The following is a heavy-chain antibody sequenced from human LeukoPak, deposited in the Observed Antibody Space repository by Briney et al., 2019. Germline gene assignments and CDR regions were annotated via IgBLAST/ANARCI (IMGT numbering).Heavy chain of an antibody. V-gene: IGHV1-8*01. CDR1: GYTFTSYD. J-gene: IGHJ4*02. D-gene: IGHD7-27*01. CDR2: MSPNSGNT. Sequence: ASVKVSCKASGYTFTSYDINWVRQATGQGLEWMGWMSPNSGNTGYPQKFQGRVTMTRDTSIGTAYLELSSLKSEDTAVYYCARTPPNWGADYWGQGTLVTVSS. CDR3: ARTPPNWGADY.